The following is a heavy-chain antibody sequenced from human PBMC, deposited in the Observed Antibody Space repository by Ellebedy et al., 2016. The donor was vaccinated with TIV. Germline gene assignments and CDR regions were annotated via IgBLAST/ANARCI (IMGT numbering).Heavy chain of an antibody. J-gene: IGHJ4*02. CDR2: IYYSGST. D-gene: IGHD5-24*01. V-gene: IGHV4-59*12. Sequence: SETLSLTXTVSGGSISSYYWSWIRQPPGKGLEWIGYIYYSGSTNYNPSLKSRVTISVDTSKNQFSLKLSSVTAADTAVYYCARTRWLQPTRGFDYWGQGTLVTVSS. CDR1: GGSISSYY. CDR3: ARTRWLQPTRGFDY.